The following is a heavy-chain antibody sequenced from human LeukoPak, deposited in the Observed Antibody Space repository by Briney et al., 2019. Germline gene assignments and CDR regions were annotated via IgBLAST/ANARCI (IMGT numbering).Heavy chain of an antibody. D-gene: IGHD3-22*01. CDR3: ARLRRGSSGGLTYYFDY. Sequence: GASLKISCKGSGSSFTSYWIGWVRPMPGKGLQRMGIIYPGDSDTRYRPSFQGQVTISADKSISTAYLQWSSLKASDTAMYYCARLRRGSSGGLTYYFDYWGQGTLVTVSS. J-gene: IGHJ4*02. CDR1: GSSFTSYW. V-gene: IGHV5-51*01. CDR2: IYPGDSDT.